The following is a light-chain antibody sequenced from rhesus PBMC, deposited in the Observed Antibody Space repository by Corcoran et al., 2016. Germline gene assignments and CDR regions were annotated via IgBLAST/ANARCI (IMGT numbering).Light chain of an antibody. V-gene: IGKV6-55*01. J-gene: IGKJ3*01. CDR1: QSIGSS. CDR3: QQSSSFPFT. Sequence: EIVLTQSPAFQSVTLKEKVTITCQASQSIGSSLHWYQQKPDQSPKLLIQFASQSISGLPSRFSGSESGTDFTLTINSLEAEDAATYYCQQSSSFPFTFGPGTKLDIK. CDR2: FAS.